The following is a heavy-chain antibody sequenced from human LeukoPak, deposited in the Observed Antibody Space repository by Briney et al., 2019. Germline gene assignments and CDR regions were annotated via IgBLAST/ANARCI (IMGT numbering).Heavy chain of an antibody. CDR2: ISYDGSNK. D-gene: IGHD3-22*01. Sequence: GGSLRLSCAASGFTFSSYAMHWVRQAPGKGLEWVAVISYDGSNKYYADSVKGRFTISRDNSKNTLYLQMNSLRAEDTAVYYCAKVRASSGYFDYWGQGTLVTVSS. CDR1: GFTFSSYA. V-gene: IGHV3-30-3*01. CDR3: AKVRASSGYFDY. J-gene: IGHJ4*02.